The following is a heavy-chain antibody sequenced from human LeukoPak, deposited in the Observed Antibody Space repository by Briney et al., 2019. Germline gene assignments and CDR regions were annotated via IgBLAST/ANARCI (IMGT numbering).Heavy chain of an antibody. Sequence: SETPSLTCTVSGGSISSYYWSWIRQPPGKGLEWIGYIYYSGSTNYNPSLKSRVTISVDTSKNQFSLKLSSVTAADTAVYYCASSAYDILTGYYTFFDYWGQGTLVTVSS. V-gene: IGHV4-59*01. CDR2: IYYSGST. D-gene: IGHD3-9*01. J-gene: IGHJ4*02. CDR1: GGSISSYY. CDR3: ASSAYDILTGYYTFFDY.